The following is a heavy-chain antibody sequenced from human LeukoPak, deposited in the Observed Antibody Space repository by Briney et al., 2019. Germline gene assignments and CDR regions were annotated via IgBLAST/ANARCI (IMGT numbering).Heavy chain of an antibody. CDR1: GGSISNYY. CDR3: ARLTGYQQPTGGYYYYMDV. J-gene: IGHJ6*03. D-gene: IGHD6-13*01. CDR2: IYASGGT. Sequence: PSETLSLTCTVSGGSISNYYWSWIRQPPGKGLEWIGYIYASGGTNYNPSLKSRVTISVDTSKNQFSLRLSSVTAADTPMYYCARLTGYQQPTGGYYYYMDVWGKGTTVTVSS. V-gene: IGHV4-4*09.